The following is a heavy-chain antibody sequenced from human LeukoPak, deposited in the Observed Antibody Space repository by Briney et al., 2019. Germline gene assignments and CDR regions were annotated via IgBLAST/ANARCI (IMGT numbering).Heavy chain of an antibody. CDR2: INGDGGT. V-gene: IGHV3-23*01. Sequence: GGSLRLSCAASGFPFSLYAMTWVRQAPGKGLEWVSAINGDGGTFYTDSVKSRFTISRDTSKNTLYLQMNRLRVEDTAVYSCAKRGGITIDAFDIWGQGTMVTVSS. J-gene: IGHJ3*02. D-gene: IGHD3-10*01. CDR3: AKRGGITIDAFDI. CDR1: GFPFSLYA.